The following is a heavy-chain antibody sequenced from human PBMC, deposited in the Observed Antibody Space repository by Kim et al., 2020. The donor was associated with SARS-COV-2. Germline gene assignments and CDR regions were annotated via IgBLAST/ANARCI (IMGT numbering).Heavy chain of an antibody. CDR2: IYFNVGT. Sequence: SETLSLTCTVSGDSISGSPYYWGWIRQPPGKGLEWIGNIYFNVGTYYNPSLKSRLTISEDTSKNQFSLKLTSVTAADTAVSYCARLDPALFFDYWGQG. CDR1: GDSISGSPYY. V-gene: IGHV4-39*01. CDR3: ARLDPALFFDY. J-gene: IGHJ4*02.